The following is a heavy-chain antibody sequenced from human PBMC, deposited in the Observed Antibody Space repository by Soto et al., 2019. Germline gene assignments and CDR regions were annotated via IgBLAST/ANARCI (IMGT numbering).Heavy chain of an antibody. J-gene: IGHJ6*01. V-gene: IGHV4-34*01. Sequence: SETLSLTCTVYGGSFSGYYWSWIRQPPGKGLEWIGEINHSGSTNYNPSLKSRVTISVDTSKNQFSLKLSSVTAADTAVYYCARAVAGIYYYSGMDVWGQGTTVNVSS. CDR1: GGSFSGYY. CDR3: ARAVAGIYYYSGMDV. CDR2: INHSGST. D-gene: IGHD6-19*01.